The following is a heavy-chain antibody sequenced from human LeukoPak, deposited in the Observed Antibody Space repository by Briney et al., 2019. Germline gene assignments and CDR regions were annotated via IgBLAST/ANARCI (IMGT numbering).Heavy chain of an antibody. CDR2: IYSGGST. D-gene: IGHD6-13*01. J-gene: IGHJ6*02. CDR1: GFTVSNNY. V-gene: IGHV3-53*01. CDR3: ARDGHSSSWDRDLDYYYGMDV. Sequence: GGSLRLSCAASGFTVSNNYMSWVRQAPGKGLERVSVIYSGGSTYYADSVKGRFTISRDNSKNTLYLQMNSLRAEDTAVYYCARDGHSSSWDRDLDYYYGMDVWGQGTTVTVSS.